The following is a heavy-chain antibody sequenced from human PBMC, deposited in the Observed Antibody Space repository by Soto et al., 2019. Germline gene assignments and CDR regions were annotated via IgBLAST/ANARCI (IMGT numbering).Heavy chain of an antibody. CDR1: GGSFSDHY. J-gene: IGHJ4*02. CDR2: IHHSGST. CDR3: ARAKNEANFDY. Sequence: PSETLSLTCAVYGGSFSDHYWSWIRQPPGKGLEWIAEIHHSGSTKYNPSLKGRVTISVDTPKNQFSLKLSSVTAADTAVYFCARAKNEANFDYWGKGTLVTVSS. V-gene: IGHV4-34*01. D-gene: IGHD1-1*01.